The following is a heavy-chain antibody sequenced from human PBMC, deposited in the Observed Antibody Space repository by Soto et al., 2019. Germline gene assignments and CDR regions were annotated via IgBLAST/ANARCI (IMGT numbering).Heavy chain of an antibody. J-gene: IGHJ4*02. V-gene: IGHV4-39*01. CDR1: GGSISSSSYY. Sequence: SETLSLTCTVSGGSISSSSYYWGWIRQPPGKGLEWIGSIYYSGSTYYNPSLKSRVTISVDTSKNQFSLKLSSVTAADTAVYYCARHMVAGGGNFDYWGQGTLVTVSS. D-gene: IGHD2-15*01. CDR3: ARHMVAGGGNFDY. CDR2: IYYSGST.